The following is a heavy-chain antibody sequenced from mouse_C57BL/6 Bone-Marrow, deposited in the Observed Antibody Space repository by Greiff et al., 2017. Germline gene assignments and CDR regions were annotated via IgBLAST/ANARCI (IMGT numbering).Heavy chain of an antibody. Sequence: EVKLMESGGGLVQPGGSLSLSCAASGFTFTDYYMSWVRQPPGKALEWLGFIRNKANGYTTEYSASVKGRFTISRDNSQSILYLQMNALRAEDSATYYRARSITWALDYWGQGTTLTVSS. D-gene: IGHD1-3*01. CDR3: ARSITWALDY. CDR2: IRNKANGYTT. V-gene: IGHV7-3*01. CDR1: GFTFTDYY. J-gene: IGHJ2*01.